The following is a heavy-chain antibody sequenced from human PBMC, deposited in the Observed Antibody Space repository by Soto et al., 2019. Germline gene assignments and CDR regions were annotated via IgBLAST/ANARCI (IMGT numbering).Heavy chain of an antibody. D-gene: IGHD2-15*01. CDR1: GYAFTGYY. V-gene: IGHV1-2*04. Sequence: QVQLVQSGAEVKKPGASVKVSCKASGYAFTGYYMHWVRQAPGQGLEWMGWINPNSGGTNYAQKFQGWVTMTRDTYISTAYMELSRLRSDDTAVYYCAREVSGYCSGGSCRRWFDPWGQGTLVTVSS. CDR2: INPNSGGT. CDR3: AREVSGYCSGGSCRRWFDP. J-gene: IGHJ5*02.